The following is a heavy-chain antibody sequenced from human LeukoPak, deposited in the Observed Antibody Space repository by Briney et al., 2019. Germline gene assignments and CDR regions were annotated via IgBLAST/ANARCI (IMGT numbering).Heavy chain of an antibody. J-gene: IGHJ4*02. CDR3: ARDPYYYDFWSGYYTLFDY. V-gene: IGHV3-74*01. CDR1: GFTLSSYW. D-gene: IGHD3-3*01. Sequence: AGGSLRLSCAASGFTLSSYWMHWVRQAPGKGLVWVSRINSDGSSTSYADSVKGRFTISRDNAKNTLYLQMNSLRAEDTAVYYCARDPYYYDFWSGYYTLFDYWGQGTLVTVSS. CDR2: INSDGSST.